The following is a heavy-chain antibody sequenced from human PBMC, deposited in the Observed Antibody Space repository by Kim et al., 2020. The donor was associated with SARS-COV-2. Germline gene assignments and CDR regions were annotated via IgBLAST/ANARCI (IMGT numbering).Heavy chain of an antibody. V-gene: IGHV5-51*01. CDR3: ARQLGYYYGSGNYLNPGY. Sequence: GESLKISCKGSGYSFTRYWIGWVRQMPGKSLEWMGIIYPGDSDTKYSPSFQGQVTISPDKSISTAYLQWSSLKASDTAMYYCARQLGYYYGSGNYLNPGYWGPGTLVTVS. CDR1: GYSFTRYW. J-gene: IGHJ4*02. CDR2: IYPGDSDT. D-gene: IGHD3-10*01.